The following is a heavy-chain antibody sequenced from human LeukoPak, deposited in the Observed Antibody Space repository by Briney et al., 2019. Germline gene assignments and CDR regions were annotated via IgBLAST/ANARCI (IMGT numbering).Heavy chain of an antibody. CDR1: GFTFRSYG. Sequence: GGSLRLSCAASGFTFRSYGIHWVRQAPGKGLEWGAVISFDGSSKYYAESVKGRFTISRDNSKNTLYLQMNSLRAEDTAVYYCAKDGVDYGASFGAFDIWGQGTMVTVSS. D-gene: IGHD3-16*01. V-gene: IGHV3-30*18. CDR3: AKDGVDYGASFGAFDI. CDR2: ISFDGSSK. J-gene: IGHJ3*02.